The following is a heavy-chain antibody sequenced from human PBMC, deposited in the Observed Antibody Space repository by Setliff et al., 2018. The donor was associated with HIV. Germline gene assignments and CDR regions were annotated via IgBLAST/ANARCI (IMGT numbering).Heavy chain of an antibody. Sequence: SETLSLTCSVSGGSISPYYWSWIRQPAGKGLEWIGRIYISGSTNYNPSLKSRVTISVDTSKNQFSLKLSSVTAADTAVYYCAGVGWFDPWGQGTLVTVSS. CDR1: GGSISPYY. CDR2: IYISGST. J-gene: IGHJ5*02. CDR3: AGVGWFDP. V-gene: IGHV4-4*07.